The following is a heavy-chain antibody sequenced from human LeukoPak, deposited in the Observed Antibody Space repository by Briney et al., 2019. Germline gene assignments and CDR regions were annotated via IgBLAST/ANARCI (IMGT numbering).Heavy chain of an antibody. CDR2: ISSSSTYT. V-gene: IGHV3-21*01. J-gene: IGHJ5*02. CDR3: ARDRGKRVETSMVGFP. Sequence: GGSLRLSCAASGFTFSSYSMNWVRQAPGKGLEWVSSISSSSTYTYYADSVKGRFTISRDNAKNSLYLQMNNLRAEDTAVYYCARDRGKRVETSMVGFPWGQGTLVAVSS. D-gene: IGHD5-18*01. CDR1: GFTFSSYS.